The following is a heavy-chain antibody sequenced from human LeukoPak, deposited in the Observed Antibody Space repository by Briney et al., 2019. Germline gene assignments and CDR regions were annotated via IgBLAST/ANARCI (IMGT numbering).Heavy chain of an antibody. CDR1: GFTFSSHA. CDR2: ISISSSSV. Sequence: GGSLRLSCAASGFTFSSHAMNWVRQAPGKGLEWVSYISISSSSVYYADSVKGRFTISRDNAKNSLYLQMNSLRAEDTALYYCAKDRDGSGSYSFDYWGQGTLVTVSS. CDR3: AKDRDGSGSYSFDY. V-gene: IGHV3-48*04. D-gene: IGHD3-10*01. J-gene: IGHJ4*02.